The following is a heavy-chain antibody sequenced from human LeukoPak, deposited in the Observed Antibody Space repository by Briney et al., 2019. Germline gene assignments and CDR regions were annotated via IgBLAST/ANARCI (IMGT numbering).Heavy chain of an antibody. D-gene: IGHD6-13*01. V-gene: IGHV3-43D*03. CDR2: ISSNGGST. CDR3: AKDSKPSYSSSWNYFDY. CDR1: GFTFDDYA. Sequence: GSLRLSCAASGFTFDDYAMHWVRQAPGKGLEWVSLISSNGGSTYYADSVKGRFTISRDNSKNSLYLQMNSLRADDTALYYCAKDSKPSYSSSWNYFDYWGQGTLVTVSS. J-gene: IGHJ4*02.